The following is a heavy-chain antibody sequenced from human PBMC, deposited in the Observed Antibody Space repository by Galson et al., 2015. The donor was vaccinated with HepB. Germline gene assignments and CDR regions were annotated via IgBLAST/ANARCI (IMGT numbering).Heavy chain of an antibody. CDR2: ISTTGSYT. CDR1: GFTFSKYY. D-gene: IGHD4-17*01. J-gene: IGHJ4*02. CDR3: ARDPGVTTPFDY. V-gene: IGHV3-11*06. Sequence: SLRLSCAASGFTFSKYYMSWIRQTPEKGLEWVSYISTTGSYTNYAESVRGRFTISRDNAKNSLFLQMNSLSAEDTAVYYCARDPGVTTPFDYWGQGTLVTVSS.